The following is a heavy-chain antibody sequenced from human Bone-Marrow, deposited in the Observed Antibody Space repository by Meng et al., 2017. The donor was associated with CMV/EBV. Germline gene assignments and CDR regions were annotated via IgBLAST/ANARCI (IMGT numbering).Heavy chain of an antibody. CDR2: INPSGGST. V-gene: IGHV1-46*01. CDR3: AKLGGSTSGARRYGMDV. CDR1: GYTFTSYY. D-gene: IGHD2-2*01. Sequence: ASLKLSCKASGYTFTSYYMHWVRQAPGQGLEWMGIINPSGGSTSYAQKFQGRVTMTRDTSTSTVYMELSSLRAEDTAVYYCAKLGGSTSGARRYGMDVWGQGTTVTVSS. J-gene: IGHJ6*02.